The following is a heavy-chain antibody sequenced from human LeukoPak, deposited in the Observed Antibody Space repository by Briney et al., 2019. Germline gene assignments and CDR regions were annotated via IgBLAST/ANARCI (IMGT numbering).Heavy chain of an antibody. Sequence: GGSLRLSCAASGFTFSTFAMIWVRQPPGKGLEWVSSIFPSGGEIHYADSVRGRFTISRDNSKSTLSLQMNSLRAEDTAVYYCAKDITYYYAPSVTDVWGKGTTVTVSS. CDR2: IFPSGGEI. CDR3: AKDITYYYAPSVTDV. J-gene: IGHJ6*04. CDR1: GFTFSTFA. V-gene: IGHV3-23*01. D-gene: IGHD3-10*01.